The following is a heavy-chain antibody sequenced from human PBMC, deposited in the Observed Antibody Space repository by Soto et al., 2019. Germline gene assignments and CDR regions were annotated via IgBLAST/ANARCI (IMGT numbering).Heavy chain of an antibody. CDR1: GFPFGIYT. V-gene: IGHV3-21*01. CDR3: AREGNYHEF. Sequence: LRLSCETSGFPFGIYTMNWVRQAPGKGLEWVSSISSSGTYIDYADSVEGRFAISRDDAKNSVFLEMTSLRVDDTAVYYCAREGNYHEFWGQGTLVTVSS. CDR2: ISSSGTYI. J-gene: IGHJ4*02. D-gene: IGHD3-10*01.